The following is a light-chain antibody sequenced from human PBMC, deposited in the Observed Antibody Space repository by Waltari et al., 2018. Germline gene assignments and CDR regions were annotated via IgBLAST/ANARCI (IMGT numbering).Light chain of an antibody. CDR2: AAS. CDR1: QGISSY. V-gene: IGKV1-9*01. J-gene: IGKJ4*01. CDR3: QQLNSHPLT. Sequence: IQLTQSPSSLPASVGARVTIPCRASQGISSYLAWYQQKPGKAPKLLIYAASTLKSGVPSRFSGSGSGTDFTLTISSLQPEDFASYYCQQLNSHPLTFGGGTKVEIK.